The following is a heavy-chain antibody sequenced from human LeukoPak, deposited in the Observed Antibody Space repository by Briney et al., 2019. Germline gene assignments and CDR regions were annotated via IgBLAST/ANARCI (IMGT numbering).Heavy chain of an antibody. D-gene: IGHD4-17*01. CDR1: GYSFTSYG. J-gene: IGHJ4*02. CDR2: ISAYNGNT. Sequence: GASVKVSCKASGYSFTSYGISWVRQAPGQGLEWMGWISAYNGNTNYAQKVQGRVTMTRNTSISTAYMELSSLRSEDTAVYYCARGYDYGDYFDYWGQGTLVTVSS. CDR3: ARGYDYGDYFDY. V-gene: IGHV1-18*01.